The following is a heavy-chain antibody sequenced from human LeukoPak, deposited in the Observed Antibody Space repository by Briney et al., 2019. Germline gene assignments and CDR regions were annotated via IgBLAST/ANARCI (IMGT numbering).Heavy chain of an antibody. V-gene: IGHV3-23*01. Sequence: GGSLRLSCAASGFTFSNYAMSWVRQAPGKGLEWVSAITTNGRNTYYADSVKGRFTISRDNSKDTLYLQMNNLRAEDTALYYCAKEVLGYFDFWGQGTQVTVSS. CDR2: ITTNGRNT. CDR1: GFTFSNYA. CDR3: AKEVLGYFDF. D-gene: IGHD4/OR15-4a*01. J-gene: IGHJ4*02.